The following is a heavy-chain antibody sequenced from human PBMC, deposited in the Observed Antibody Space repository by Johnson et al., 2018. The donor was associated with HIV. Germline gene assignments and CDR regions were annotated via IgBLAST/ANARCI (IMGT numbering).Heavy chain of an antibody. CDR3: ARGAYYDILTGYSDAFDI. CDR1: GFTFSTYA. V-gene: IGHV3-30-3*01. Sequence: QVQLVESGGGVVQPGRSLRLSCAASGFTFSTYAMNWVRQPPGRGLEWVAVISYDGSNKYYADSVKGRFTISRDNSKNTLYLQMNSLRAEDTAVYYCARGAYYDILTGYSDAFDIWGQGTMVTVSS. CDR2: ISYDGSNK. D-gene: IGHD3-9*01. J-gene: IGHJ3*02.